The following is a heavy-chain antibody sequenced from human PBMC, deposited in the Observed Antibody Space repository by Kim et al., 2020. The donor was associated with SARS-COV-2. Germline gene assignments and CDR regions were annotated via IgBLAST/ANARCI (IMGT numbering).Heavy chain of an antibody. D-gene: IGHD4-17*01. CDR2: IYPGDSDT. V-gene: IGHV5-51*01. CDR1: GYSFTSYW. CDR3: ARHSEDYGGNYRAFDI. J-gene: IGHJ3*02. Sequence: GESLKISFKGSGYSFTSYWIGWVRQMPGKGLAWMGIIYPGDSDTRYSPSFQGQVTISADKSISTAYLQWSSLKASDTAMYYCARHSEDYGGNYRAFDIWGQGTMVTVSS.